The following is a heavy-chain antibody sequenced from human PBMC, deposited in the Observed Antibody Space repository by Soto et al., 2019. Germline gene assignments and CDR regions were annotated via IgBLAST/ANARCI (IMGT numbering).Heavy chain of an antibody. V-gene: IGHV5-51*01. CDR3: ARHNRYSSTWFEGWFDP. Sequence: GESLKISCQGSGYSFTNYWAGWVRQIPGRGLEWMGIIHPGDSDTRYSPFFQGQVTISADKSISTAYLQWSSLKASDTAMYYCARHNRYSSTWFEGWFDPWGQGTLVTVS. CDR2: IHPGDSDT. J-gene: IGHJ5*02. CDR1: GYSFTNYW. D-gene: IGHD6-13*01.